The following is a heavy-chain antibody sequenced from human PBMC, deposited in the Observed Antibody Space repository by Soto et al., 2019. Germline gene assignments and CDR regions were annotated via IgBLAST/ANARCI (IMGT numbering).Heavy chain of an antibody. CDR1: GFTFSSYT. CDR3: ARKDNGGKGAFDI. V-gene: IGHV3-30-3*01. J-gene: IGHJ3*02. D-gene: IGHD2-8*01. Sequence: QVQLVESGGGVVQPGRSLRLSCAASGFTFSSYTMHWVRQAPGKGLEWVAVMSYDEPNTYYADSVKGQFTISRDNSKNTLYLQMNSLRAEDTAVFYCARKDNGGKGAFDIWGQGTMVTVSS. CDR2: MSYDEPNT.